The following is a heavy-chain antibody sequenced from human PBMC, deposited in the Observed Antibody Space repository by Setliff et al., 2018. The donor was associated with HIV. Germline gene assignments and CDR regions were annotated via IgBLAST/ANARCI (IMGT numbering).Heavy chain of an antibody. Sequence: SETLSLTCTVSGGSISGYFWSWIRQPAGKGLEWIGRTFTSGITNYSPSLKSRVTLSVDTSKNQFSLNLTSVTAADQAVYYCAREPKGGDDRALDYWGQGTLVTVSS. CDR3: AREPKGGDDRALDY. CDR1: GGSISGYF. J-gene: IGHJ4*02. V-gene: IGHV4-4*07. D-gene: IGHD3-16*01. CDR2: TFTSGIT.